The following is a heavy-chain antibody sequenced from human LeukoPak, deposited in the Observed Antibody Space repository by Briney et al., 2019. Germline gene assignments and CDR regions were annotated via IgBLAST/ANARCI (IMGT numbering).Heavy chain of an antibody. D-gene: IGHD2-15*01. J-gene: IGHJ6*04. Sequence: SGPALVKPTQTLILTCTFSGFSLSTSGICVSWVRQPPGKALEWLARIEWDDDKYYNTSLKTRLTISRDTSGNQVVLTLTNMNPVDTGTYYCAREREGYYSLDVWGEGATVTVSS. CDR3: AREREGYYSLDV. CDR1: GFSLSTSGIC. V-gene: IGHV2-70*11. CDR2: IEWDDDK.